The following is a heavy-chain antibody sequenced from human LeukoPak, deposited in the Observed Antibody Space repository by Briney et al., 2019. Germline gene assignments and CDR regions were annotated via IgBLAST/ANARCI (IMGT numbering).Heavy chain of an antibody. CDR2: IYYSGST. J-gene: IGHJ4*02. V-gene: IGHV4-59*01. Sequence: KPSETLSLTCTVSGGSISSYYWSWIRQPPGKGLEWIGYIYYSGSTNYNPSLKSRVTILVDTSKNQFSLKLSSVTAADTAVYYCARGVGGYTYGSMLPFDYWGQGTLVTVSS. CDR1: GGSISSYY. D-gene: IGHD5-18*01. CDR3: ARGVGGYTYGSMLPFDY.